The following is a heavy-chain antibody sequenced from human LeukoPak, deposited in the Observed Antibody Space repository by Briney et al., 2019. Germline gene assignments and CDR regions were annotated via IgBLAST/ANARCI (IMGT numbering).Heavy chain of an antibody. CDR2: IYYSGSI. CDR3: ARRARSSGYYYFDY. V-gene: IGHV4-59*01. J-gene: IGHJ4*02. Sequence: PSETLSLTCTVSGGSISSYYWSWIRQPPGKGLEWIGYIYYSGSINYNPSLKSRVTISVDTSKNQFSLKPSSVTAADTAVYYCARRARSSGYYYFDYWGQGTLVTVSS. D-gene: IGHD3-22*01. CDR1: GGSISSYY.